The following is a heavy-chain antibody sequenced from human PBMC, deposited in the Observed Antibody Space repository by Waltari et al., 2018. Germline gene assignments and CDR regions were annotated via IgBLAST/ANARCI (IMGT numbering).Heavy chain of an antibody. CDR2: IRSKTYSYAT. J-gene: IGHJ4*02. D-gene: IGHD3-22*01. CDR1: GFTLSGSA. V-gene: IGHV3-73*02. CDR3: SRQGRYDTSGYQGDY. Sequence: EVQLVESGGGSVQPGGSLKLSCAASGFTLSGSAVHWVRQASGKGLEWIGGIRSKTYSYATAYAASVKGRFTIARDDSKNTAYLQMNSLKTEDTAVYYCSRQGRYDTSGYQGDYWGQGTLVTVSS.